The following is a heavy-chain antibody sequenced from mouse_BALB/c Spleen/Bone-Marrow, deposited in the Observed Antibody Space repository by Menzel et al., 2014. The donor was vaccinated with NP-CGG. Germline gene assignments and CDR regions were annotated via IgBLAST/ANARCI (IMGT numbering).Heavy chain of an antibody. Sequence: QVQLQQSGAELVRPGSSVKISCKASGYAFXVYWMNWVKQRPGQGLEWIGQIYPRDGDTNYNGKFKGRATLTADKSSNTAYMQLSSLTSEDSAVYFCARGGISVDYWGQGTTLTVSS. V-gene: IGHV1-80*01. J-gene: IGHJ2*01. CDR2: IYPRDGDT. CDR1: GYAFXVYW. CDR3: ARGGISVDY.